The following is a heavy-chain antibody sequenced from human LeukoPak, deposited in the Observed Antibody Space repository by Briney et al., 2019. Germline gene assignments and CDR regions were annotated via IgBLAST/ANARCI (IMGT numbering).Heavy chain of an antibody. Sequence: SETLSLTCTVSGGSISSYYWSWIRQPPGKGLEWIGYIYYSGGTNYNPSLKSRVTISVDTSKNQFSLKLSSVTAADTAVYYCARDPYYMDVWGKGTTVTVSS. CDR3: ARDPYYMDV. J-gene: IGHJ6*03. V-gene: IGHV4-59*01. CDR2: IYYSGGT. CDR1: GGSISSYY.